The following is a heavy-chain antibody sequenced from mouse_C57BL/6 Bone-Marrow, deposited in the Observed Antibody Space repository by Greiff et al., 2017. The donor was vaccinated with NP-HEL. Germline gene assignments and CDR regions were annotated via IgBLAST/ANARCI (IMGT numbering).Heavy chain of an antibody. D-gene: IGHD2-1*01. Sequence: DVKLQESGGGLVKPGGSLKLSCAASGFTFSDYGMHWVRQAPEKGLEWVAYISSGSSTIYYADTVKGRFTISRDNAKNTLFLQMTSLRSEDTAMYYCARGLYYGNFLFAYWGQGTLVTVSA. V-gene: IGHV5-17*01. CDR3: ARGLYYGNFLFAY. CDR1: GFTFSDYG. J-gene: IGHJ3*01. CDR2: ISSGSSTI.